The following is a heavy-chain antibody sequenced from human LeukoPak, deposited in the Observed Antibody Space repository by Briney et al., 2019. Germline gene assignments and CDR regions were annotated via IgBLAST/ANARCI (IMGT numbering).Heavy chain of an antibody. Sequence: SETLSLTCTVSGGSISSYYWSWIRQPAGKGLEWIGRIYTSGSTNYNPSLKSRVTMSVDTSKNQFSLKLSSVTAADTAVYYYARGSHSSSWYRETANLQDYYYYYYMDVWGKGTTVTVSS. CDR3: ARGSHSSSWYRETANLQDYYYYYYMDV. CDR2: IYTSGST. D-gene: IGHD6-13*01. J-gene: IGHJ6*03. V-gene: IGHV4-4*07. CDR1: GGSISSYY.